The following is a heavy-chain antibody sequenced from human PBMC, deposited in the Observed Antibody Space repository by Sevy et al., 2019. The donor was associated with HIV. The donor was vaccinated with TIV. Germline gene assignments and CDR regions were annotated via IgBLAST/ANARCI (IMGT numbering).Heavy chain of an antibody. D-gene: IGHD2-15*01. CDR3: SGEAGGLNWRPYYFDS. V-gene: IGHV3-7*01. Sequence: GGSLRLSCAASGFIFTGYWMSWVRQTPGKGLEWVATIKKDGSEKYYVDSVKGRFAISRDNGRNSVFLEMTGLRVEDTALYYGSGEAGGLNWRPYYFDSWGQGTPVTVSS. J-gene: IGHJ4*02. CDR1: GFIFTGYW. CDR2: IKKDGSEK.